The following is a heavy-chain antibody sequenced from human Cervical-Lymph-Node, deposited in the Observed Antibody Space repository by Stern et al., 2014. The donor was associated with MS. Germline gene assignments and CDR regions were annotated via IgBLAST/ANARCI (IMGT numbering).Heavy chain of an antibody. Sequence: QVTLQESGPTLVKATQPLTLTCTFSGFALRNSGVSVAWIRQPPGKALEWLAVSYWDDEKRYSPSLKSRLSITKDASESQVVLTMTNMDPVDTATYYCTHSLHGDYYDAFDTWGQGTMVTVSS. V-gene: IGHV2-5*02. D-gene: IGHD4-17*01. CDR1: GFALRNSGVS. CDR3: THSLHGDYYDAFDT. CDR2: SYWDDEK. J-gene: IGHJ3*02.